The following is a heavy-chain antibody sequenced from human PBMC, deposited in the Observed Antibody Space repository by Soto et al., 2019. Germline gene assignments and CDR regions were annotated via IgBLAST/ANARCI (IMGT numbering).Heavy chain of an antibody. CDR1: GFTFSSYS. J-gene: IGHJ5*02. CDR3: ARDEVDREQLVRYNWFEP. CDR2: ISSSSSYI. V-gene: IGHV3-21*01. D-gene: IGHD6-13*01. Sequence: PGGSLRLSCAASGFTFSSYSMNWVRQAPGKGLEWVSSISSSSSYIYYADSVKGRFTISRDNAKNSLYLQMNSLRAEDTAVYYCARDEVDREQLVRYNWFEPWGQGTLVTVSS.